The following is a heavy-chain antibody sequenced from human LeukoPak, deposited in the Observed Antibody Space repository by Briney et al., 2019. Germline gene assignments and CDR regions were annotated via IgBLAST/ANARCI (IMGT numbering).Heavy chain of an antibody. CDR2: IWYDGSNK. J-gene: IGHJ6*04. D-gene: IGHD6-13*01. CDR3: ARWGAAAGTLPNYYGMDV. V-gene: IGHV3-33*01. CDR1: GFTFSNYG. Sequence: PGGSLRLSCAASGFTFSNYGMHWVRQAPGKGLEWVAVIWYDGSNKYYADSVKGRFTISRDNSKNTLYLQVNSLRAEDTAVYYCARWGAAAGTLPNYYGMDVWGKGTTVTVSS.